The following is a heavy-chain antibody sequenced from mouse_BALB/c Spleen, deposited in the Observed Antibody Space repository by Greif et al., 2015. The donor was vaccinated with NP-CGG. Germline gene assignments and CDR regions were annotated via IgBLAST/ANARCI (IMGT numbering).Heavy chain of an antibody. V-gene: IGHV1-7*01. CDR1: GYTFTSYW. J-gene: IGHJ2*01. D-gene: IGHD4-1*01. Sequence: QVQLKQSGAELAKPGASVKMSCKASGYTFTSYWMHWVKQRPGQGPEWIGYINPSTGYTEYNQKFKDKATLTADKSSSTAYMQLSSLTSEDSAVYYCARKGLTGAFDYWGQGTTLTVSS. CDR2: INPSTGYT. CDR3: ARKGLTGAFDY.